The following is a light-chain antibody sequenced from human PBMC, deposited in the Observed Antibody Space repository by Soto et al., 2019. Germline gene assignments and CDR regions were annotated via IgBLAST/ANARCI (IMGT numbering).Light chain of an antibody. Sequence: EIVLTQSTGTLSLSPGERATLSCRASQSVSSSYLAWYQQKPGQAPRLLIYGASSRATGIPDRFSGSGSGTDFTLTISGLEPEDFAVYYCQQYGSSSWTFGQGTKVEIK. CDR1: QSVSSSY. V-gene: IGKV3-20*01. J-gene: IGKJ1*01. CDR2: GAS. CDR3: QQYGSSSWT.